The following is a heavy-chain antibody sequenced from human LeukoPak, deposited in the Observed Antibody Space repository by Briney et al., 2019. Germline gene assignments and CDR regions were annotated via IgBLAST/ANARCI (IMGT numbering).Heavy chain of an antibody. CDR1: GYSFTHHD. Sequence: ASVKVSCKASGYSFTHHDISWVRQATGQGLEWMGWMNPNSGNTGYTEKFQGRVTMTRDNSITTAYMELSSLRSEDTAVYYCARNSGLADCWGQGTLVTVSS. D-gene: IGHD5-12*01. V-gene: IGHV1-8*01. CDR2: MNPNSGNT. CDR3: ARNSGLADC. J-gene: IGHJ4*02.